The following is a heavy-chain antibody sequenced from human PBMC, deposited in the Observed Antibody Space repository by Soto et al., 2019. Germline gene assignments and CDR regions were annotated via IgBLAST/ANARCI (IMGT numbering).Heavy chain of an antibody. D-gene: IGHD3-22*01. CDR2: IIPVFGTA. V-gene: IGHV1-69*13. CDR1: GGLFSSYA. J-gene: IGHJ4*02. CDR3: ARGGSGYVWFNEY. Sequence: SVKVSCKDTGGLFSSYAVSWVRQAPGQGLEWMGGIIPVFGTAYYAQKFQGRVTITADESTNTAYMELSSLRSEDTATYYCARGGSGYVWFNEYWGQRTLVTVS.